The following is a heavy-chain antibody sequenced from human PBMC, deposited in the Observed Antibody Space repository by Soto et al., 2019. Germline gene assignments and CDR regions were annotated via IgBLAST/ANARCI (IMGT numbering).Heavy chain of an antibody. D-gene: IGHD5-18*01. V-gene: IGHV5-51*01. Sequence: GESLKISCKGSGYSFTSYWIGWVRQMPGKGLEWMGIIYPGDSDTRYSPSCQGQVTISADKSISTAYLQWSSLKASDTAMYYCARYPRRGYSYGENDYWGQGTLVTVSS. CDR3: ARYPRRGYSYGENDY. CDR2: IYPGDSDT. J-gene: IGHJ4*02. CDR1: GYSFTSYW.